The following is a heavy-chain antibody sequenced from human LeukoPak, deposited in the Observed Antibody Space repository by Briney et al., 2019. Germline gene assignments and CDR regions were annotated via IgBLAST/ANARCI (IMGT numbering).Heavy chain of an antibody. CDR1: GFTFSDYY. D-gene: IGHD3-22*01. V-gene: IGHV3-11*01. CDR2: ISGSGISI. CDR3: ARDVSSGYYSNY. J-gene: IGHJ4*02. Sequence: GGSLRLSCAASGFTFSDYYMSWIRQAPGKGLEWVSYISGSGISIYYADSVKGRFTISRDNAKNSLYLQMNSLRAEDTAVYYCARDVSSGYYSNYWGQGTLVTVSS.